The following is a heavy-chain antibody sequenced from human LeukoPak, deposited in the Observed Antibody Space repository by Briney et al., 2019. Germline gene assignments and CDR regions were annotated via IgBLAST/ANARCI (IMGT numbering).Heavy chain of an antibody. J-gene: IGHJ4*02. V-gene: IGHV3-30*04. CDR3: ARGHGLEMIAGRGFDF. CDR1: GYTFSSYA. D-gene: IGHD5-24*01. CDR2: ISHEGRNK. Sequence: GRSLTLSCTASGYTFSSYAMQWVRQAPGKGLEWVAVISHEGRNKYYAGPVKGRFSISRDNSKNTLSLQMSSLRAEDTAIYYCARGHGLEMIAGRGFDFWGQGALVTVSS.